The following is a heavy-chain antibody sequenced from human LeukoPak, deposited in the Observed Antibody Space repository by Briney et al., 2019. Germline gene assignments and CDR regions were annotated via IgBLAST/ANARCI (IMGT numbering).Heavy chain of an antibody. CDR2: ISAYNGNT. CDR3: ARSGDYLSDY. Sequence: ASVTVSCTASGYTFTSYGISWVRQAPGQGREGMGWISAYNGNTNYAQKLQGRVTMTTDTSTSTAYMELRSLRSDDTAVYYCARSGDYLSDYWGQGTLVTVSS. J-gene: IGHJ4*02. D-gene: IGHD4-17*01. CDR1: GYTFTSYG. V-gene: IGHV1-18*01.